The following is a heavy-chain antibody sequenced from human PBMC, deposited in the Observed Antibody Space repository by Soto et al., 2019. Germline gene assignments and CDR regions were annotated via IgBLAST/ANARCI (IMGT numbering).Heavy chain of an antibody. V-gene: IGHV4-61*01. CDR2: IYYSGST. CDR1: GGSVSSGSYY. D-gene: IGHD2-15*01. J-gene: IGHJ5*02. CDR3: ARLGYCSGGSCYSSWFDP. Sequence: QVQLQESGPGLVKPSETLSLTCTVSGGSVSSGSYYWSWIRQPPGKGLEWIGYIYYSGSTNYNPSLKSRVTITVDTSKNQFSLKLISVTAADTAVYYCARLGYCSGGSCYSSWFDPWGQGTLVTVSS.